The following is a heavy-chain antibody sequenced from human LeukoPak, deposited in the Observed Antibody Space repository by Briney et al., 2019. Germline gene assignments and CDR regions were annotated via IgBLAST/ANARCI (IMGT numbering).Heavy chain of an antibody. D-gene: IGHD3-16*01. CDR2: INSDGSST. CDR1: GFTFSSYW. CDR3: ARDHGGATYYDYVWGSLPPDY. Sequence: GGSLRLSCAASGFTFSSYWMHWVRQAPGKGLVWVSRINSDGSSTSYADSVKGRFTISRDNAKNTLYLQMNSLRAEDTALYYCARDHGGATYYDYVWGSLPPDYWGQGTLVTVSS. V-gene: IGHV3-74*01. J-gene: IGHJ4*02.